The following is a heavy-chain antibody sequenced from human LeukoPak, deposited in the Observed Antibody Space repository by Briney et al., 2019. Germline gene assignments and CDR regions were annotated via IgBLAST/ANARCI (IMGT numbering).Heavy chain of an antibody. CDR1: GYSISSSNW. Sequence: SDTLSLTCAVSGYSISSSNWWGWIRQPPGKGLEWIGYIYHSGSTYYNPSLKSRVTISVDRSKNQFSLKLSSVTAADTAVYYCARVYVGGGVGWFDPWGQGTLVTVSS. CDR2: IYHSGST. D-gene: IGHD3-16*01. CDR3: ARVYVGGGVGWFDP. J-gene: IGHJ5*02. V-gene: IGHV4-28*03.